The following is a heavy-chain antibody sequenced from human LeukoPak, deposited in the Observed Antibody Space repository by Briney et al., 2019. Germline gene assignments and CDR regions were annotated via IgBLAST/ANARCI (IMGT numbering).Heavy chain of an antibody. V-gene: IGHV4-30-2*01. Sequence: SQTLSLTCTVSGGSISSGGYYWSWIRQPPGKGLEWIGYIYHSGSTYYNPSLKSRVTISVDRSKNQFSLKLSSVTAADTAVYYCARDLIPIDAFDIWGQGTMVTVSS. CDR3: ARDLIPIDAFDI. CDR1: GGSISSGGYY. CDR2: IYHSGST. J-gene: IGHJ3*02.